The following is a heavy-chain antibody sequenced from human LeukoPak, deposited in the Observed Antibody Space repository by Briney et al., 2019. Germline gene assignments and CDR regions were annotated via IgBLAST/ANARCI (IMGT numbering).Heavy chain of an antibody. CDR3: AIRATTVTTIRAFDI. J-gene: IGHJ3*02. CDR1: GYTLTELS. V-gene: IGHV1-24*01. D-gene: IGHD4-17*01. Sequence: GASVKVPCKVSGYTLTELSMHWVRQAPGKGLEWMGGFDPEDGETIYAQKFQGRVTMTEDTSTDTAYMELSSLRSEDTAVYYCAIRATTVTTIRAFDIWGQGTMVTVST. CDR2: FDPEDGET.